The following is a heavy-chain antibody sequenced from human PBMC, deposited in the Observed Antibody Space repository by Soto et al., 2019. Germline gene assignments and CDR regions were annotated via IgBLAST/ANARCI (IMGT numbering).Heavy chain of an antibody. J-gene: IGHJ4*02. V-gene: IGHV1-18*01. CDR2: ISAYNGNT. Sequence: ASVKVSCKASGDTFTSYGISWVRQAPGQGLEWMGWISAYNGNTNYAQKLQGRVTMTTDTSTSTAYMELSSLRSEDTAVYYCAKENWANPDSWGQGTLVTVSS. CDR3: AKENWANPDS. D-gene: IGHD7-27*01. CDR1: GDTFTSYG.